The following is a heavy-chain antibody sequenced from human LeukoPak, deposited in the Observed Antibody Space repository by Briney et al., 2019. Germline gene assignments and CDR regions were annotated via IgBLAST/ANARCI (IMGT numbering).Heavy chain of an antibody. CDR2: VRSKNNYYAT. CDR3: SRTSDSAWYFDL. D-gene: IGHD6-25*01. V-gene: IGHV3-73*01. CDR1: GFTFSGSA. J-gene: IGHJ2*01. Sequence: GSLKLSCAASGFTFSGSAMHWVRLASGKGLEWVGRVRSKNNYYATTYAASVRGRFTISRDDSKNMAYLQMDSLKAEDTAVYVCSRTSDSAWYFDLCGRGTLVTVSS.